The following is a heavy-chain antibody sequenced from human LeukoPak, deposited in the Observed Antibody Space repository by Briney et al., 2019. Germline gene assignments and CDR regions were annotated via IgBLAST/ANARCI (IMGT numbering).Heavy chain of an antibody. CDR3: AGERYNWNDPPGY. V-gene: IGHV4-30-2*01. CDR2: IYHSGST. CDR1: GGSISSGGYY. J-gene: IGHJ4*02. D-gene: IGHD1-1*01. Sequence: SETLSLTCTVSGGSISSGGYYWSWIRQPPGKGLEWIGYIYHSGSTYYNPTLKSRVTISVDRSKNQFSLKLSSVTAADTAVYYCAGERYNWNDPPGYWGQGTLVTVSS.